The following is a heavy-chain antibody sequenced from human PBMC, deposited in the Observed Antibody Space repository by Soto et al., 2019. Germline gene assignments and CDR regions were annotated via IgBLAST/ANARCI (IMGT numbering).Heavy chain of an antibody. CDR2: ISAYNGNT. Sequence: QVQLVQSGAEVKKPGASVKVSCKASGYTFSGYGINWVRQAPGQGLEWMGWISAYNGNTKYAQKFQGRVTMTTDTSTSTAHMELRSLRSDDTVVYFCARSSSDYGDDGLSLGYWGQGTLVTVSS. CDR1: GYTFSGYG. J-gene: IGHJ4*02. D-gene: IGHD4-17*01. CDR3: ARSSSDYGDDGLSLGY. V-gene: IGHV1-18*01.